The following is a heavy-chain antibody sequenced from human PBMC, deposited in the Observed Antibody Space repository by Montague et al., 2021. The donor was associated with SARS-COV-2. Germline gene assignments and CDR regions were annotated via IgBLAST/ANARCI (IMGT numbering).Heavy chain of an antibody. CDR1: GGSISSGGYY. Sequence: TLSLTCTVSGGSISSGGYYWIWIRQHPGKGLEWIGYIYYSGSTYYNPSLKSRVTISVDTSKNQFSLKLSSVTAADTDLYYCARAPRNIFGVVLTFDYWGQGTLVTVSS. CDR2: IYYSGST. CDR3: ARAPRNIFGVVLTFDY. V-gene: IGHV4-31*03. J-gene: IGHJ4*02. D-gene: IGHD3-3*01.